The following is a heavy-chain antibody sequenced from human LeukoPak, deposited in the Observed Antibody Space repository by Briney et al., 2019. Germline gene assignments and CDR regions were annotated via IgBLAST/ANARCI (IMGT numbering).Heavy chain of an antibody. D-gene: IGHD6-19*01. CDR1: GFTLSSNY. CDR3: ARALSGIAVAGYYFDY. CDR2: IYSGDTT. V-gene: IGHV3-53*01. Sequence: GGSLRLSCAASGFTLSSNYMSWVRQAPGKGLEWVSVIYSGDTTYYADSVKGRFTISRDNSKNTLYLQMSSLRAEDTAVYYCARALSGIAVAGYYFDYWGQGTLVTVSS. J-gene: IGHJ4*02.